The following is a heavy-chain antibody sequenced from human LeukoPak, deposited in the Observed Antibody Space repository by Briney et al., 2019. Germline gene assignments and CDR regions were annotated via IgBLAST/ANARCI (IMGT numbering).Heavy chain of an antibody. CDR3: ASSSGSGSYYMDV. Sequence: GGSLRLSCAASGFTFSNYPMGWVRRAPGKGLEWVAVIWYDGSNKYYADSVKGRFTISRDNSKNTLYLQMNSLRAEDTAVYYCASSSGSGSYYMDVWGKGTTVTVSS. CDR1: GFTFSNYP. V-gene: IGHV3-33*08. J-gene: IGHJ6*03. D-gene: IGHD3-10*01. CDR2: IWYDGSNK.